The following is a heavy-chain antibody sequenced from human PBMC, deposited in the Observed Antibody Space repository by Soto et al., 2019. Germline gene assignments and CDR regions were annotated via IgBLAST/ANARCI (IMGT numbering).Heavy chain of an antibody. Sequence: QVPLQESGPGLVKPSQTLSLTCTVSGGSIRSGDYYWSWIRQPPGKGLEWIGYIYYSGSTYYNPSLKSRVTISVDTSKNQFSLKLNSVTAADTAVYYCTGGPQGNPCFDFWGQGTLVTVSS. V-gene: IGHV4-30-4*01. J-gene: IGHJ4*02. CDR3: TGGPQGNPCFDF. CDR2: IYYSGST. CDR1: GGSIRSGDYY.